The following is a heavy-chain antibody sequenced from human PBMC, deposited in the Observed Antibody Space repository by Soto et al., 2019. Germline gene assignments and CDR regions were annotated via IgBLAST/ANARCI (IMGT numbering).Heavy chain of an antibody. J-gene: IGHJ3*02. D-gene: IGHD2-15*01. CDR1: GGYISSSSYY. V-gene: IGHV4-39*01. Sequence: SETQSHSCTVSGGYISSSSYYWGSIRQTPGKGLEWIGSIYYSGSTYYNPSLKSRVTISVDTSKNQFSLKLSSVTAADTAVYYCARQGYGYCSGGSCYGWSPDAFDIWGQGTMVTVSS. CDR3: ARQGYGYCSGGSCYGWSPDAFDI. CDR2: IYYSGST.